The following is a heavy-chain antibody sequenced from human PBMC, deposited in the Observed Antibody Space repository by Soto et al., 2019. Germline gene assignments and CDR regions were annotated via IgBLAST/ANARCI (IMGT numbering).Heavy chain of an antibody. Sequence: ASVKVSCKASGYTFSAYFINWVRQAPGQGLEWLGWINTRSGDTKYAQKFQGRVTLTRDTSVRTAYLELNSLRAEDTAVYYCAKLYVVAATLDYWGQGTLVTVSS. CDR2: INTRSGDT. J-gene: IGHJ4*02. V-gene: IGHV1-2*02. CDR1: GYTFSAYF. D-gene: IGHD2-15*01. CDR3: AKLYVVAATLDY.